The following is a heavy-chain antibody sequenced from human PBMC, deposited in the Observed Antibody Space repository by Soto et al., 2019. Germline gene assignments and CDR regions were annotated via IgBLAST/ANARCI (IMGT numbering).Heavy chain of an antibody. V-gene: IGHV3-74*01. Sequence: LXLSCAASAFMFSSYLMHWVRQAPVKGLVWVSRIHSDGSSTIYADSVTGRFTTSRDNAKNTLYLQMNSLRAEDTAVYYCATGPTPAFAIWGRGTMVTVSS. CDR2: IHSDGSST. J-gene: IGHJ3*02. D-gene: IGHD1-1*01. CDR1: AFMFSSYL. CDR3: ATGPTPAFAI.